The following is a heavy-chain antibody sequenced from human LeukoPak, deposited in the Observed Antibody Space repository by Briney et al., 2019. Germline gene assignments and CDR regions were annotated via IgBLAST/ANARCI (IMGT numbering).Heavy chain of an antibody. J-gene: IGHJ6*03. CDR1: GGSISSGSYY. Sequence: PSETLSLTCTVSGGSISSGSYYWSWIRQPAGKGLEWIGRIYTSGSTNYNLSLKSRVTISVDTSKNQFSLKLSSVTAADTAVYYCARVAAEPLPYYYYMDVWGKGTTVTVSS. V-gene: IGHV4-61*02. CDR2: IYTSGST. CDR3: ARVAAEPLPYYYYMDV.